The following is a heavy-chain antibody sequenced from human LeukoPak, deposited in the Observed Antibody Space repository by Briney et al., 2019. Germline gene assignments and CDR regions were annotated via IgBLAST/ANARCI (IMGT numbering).Heavy chain of an antibody. CDR2: INPNSGGT. J-gene: IGHJ4*02. Sequence: GASVKVSCRASGYTFTDDYMHWVRQAPAQGREWMGWINPNSGGTHSAQKFQGRVTMTRDTSISTAYMELSRLRSDDTAVYYCAREESSGPAFDNWGQGTLVIVSS. V-gene: IGHV1-2*02. D-gene: IGHD3-22*01. CDR1: GYTFTDDY. CDR3: AREESSGPAFDN.